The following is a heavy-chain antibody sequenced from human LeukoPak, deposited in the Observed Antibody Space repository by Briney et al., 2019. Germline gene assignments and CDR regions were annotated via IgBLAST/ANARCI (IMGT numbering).Heavy chain of an antibody. CDR2: VNTDESVK. CDR1: GFTFNNFW. J-gene: IGHJ4*01. Sequence: WGSVSLSCTGSGFTFNNFWFHWVRQVPGKGLVWLARVNTDESVKTYADFVEGRFSVSRDNDKRTLYLQMNSLRSDDTAMYYCARDYYGSGSPIGDHWGQGTLLTVPS. CDR3: ARDYYGSGSPIGDH. V-gene: IGHV3-74*03. D-gene: IGHD3-10*01.